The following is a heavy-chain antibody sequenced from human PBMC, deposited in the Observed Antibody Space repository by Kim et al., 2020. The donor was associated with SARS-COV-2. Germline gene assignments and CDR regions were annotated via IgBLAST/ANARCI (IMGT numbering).Heavy chain of an antibody. CDR2: INAGNGNT. Sequence: ASVKVSCKASGYTFTSYAMHWVRQAPGQRLEWMGWINAGNGNTKYSQKFQGRVTITRDTSASTAYMELSSLRSEDTAVYYCARAANSGSRTGWFDPWGQGTLVTVSS. J-gene: IGHJ5*02. CDR3: ARAANSGSRTGWFDP. D-gene: IGHD3-10*01. V-gene: IGHV1-3*01. CDR1: GYTFTSYA.